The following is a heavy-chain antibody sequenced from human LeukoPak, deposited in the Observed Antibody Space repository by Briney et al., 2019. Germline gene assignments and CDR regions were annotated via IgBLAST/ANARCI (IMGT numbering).Heavy chain of an antibody. V-gene: IGHV4-39*01. Sequence: PSETLSLTRTVSGGSISSSSYYWGWIRQPPGKGLEWIGSIYYSGSTYYNPSLKSRVTISVDTSKNQFSLKLSSVTAADTAVYYCANNVLRFLEWLHDAFDIWGQGTMVTVSS. D-gene: IGHD3-3*01. CDR1: GGSISSSSYY. J-gene: IGHJ3*02. CDR2: IYYSGST. CDR3: ANNVLRFLEWLHDAFDI.